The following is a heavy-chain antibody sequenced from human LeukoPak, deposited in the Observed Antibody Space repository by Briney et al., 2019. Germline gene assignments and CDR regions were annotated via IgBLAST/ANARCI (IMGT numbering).Heavy chain of an antibody. CDR3: TRYNNDHFDY. Sequence: PGRSLRLSCAWSGFTIGGYGMHWFRQTPGKGLEWVAFIAYDGSKTFYADSVKGRFTISRDNSKNTMYVQMDDLRAEDTAVYYCTRYNNDHFDYWGQGTLVTVSS. CDR1: GFTIGGYG. CDR2: IAYDGSKT. D-gene: IGHD1-14*01. V-gene: IGHV3-33*01. J-gene: IGHJ4*02.